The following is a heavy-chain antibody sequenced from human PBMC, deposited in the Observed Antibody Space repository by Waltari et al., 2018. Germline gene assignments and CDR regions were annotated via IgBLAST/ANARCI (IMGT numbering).Heavy chain of an antibody. CDR3: AKANSDWYFDN. CDR2: ISWNSGTK. V-gene: IGHV3-9*01. D-gene: IGHD2-21*02. CDR1: GFAFNDYA. J-gene: IGHJ4*02. Sequence: EVQLVESGGGLKQPGRSLRLSCAASGFAFNDYAMHWVRQPPGKGLEWVAGISWNSGTKDDADSVQGRFTIARDNSKKSLYLQMDSLRVEDTAFYYCAKANSDWYFDNWGQGTLVTVSS.